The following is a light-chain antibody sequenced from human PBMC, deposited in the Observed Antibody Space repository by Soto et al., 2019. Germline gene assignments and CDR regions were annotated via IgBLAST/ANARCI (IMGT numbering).Light chain of an antibody. V-gene: IGLV2-14*01. J-gene: IGLJ2*01. CDR1: SSDVGGYNY. Sequence: QSALTQPASVSGSPGQSITISCTGTSSDVGGYNYVSWYQQHPGKAPKLMIYDVSNRPSGVSNRFSGSKSGNTASLTISGLQAEDAADYYSSSYTSSSTLVVFGGGTKLTVL. CDR2: DVS. CDR3: SSYTSSSTLVV.